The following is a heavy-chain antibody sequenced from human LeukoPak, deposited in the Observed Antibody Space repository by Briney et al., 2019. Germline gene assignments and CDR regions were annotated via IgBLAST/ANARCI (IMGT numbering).Heavy chain of an antibody. CDR3: AKDLNRRSYGMDV. V-gene: IGHV3-30*18. CDR2: ISYDGSNK. J-gene: IGHJ6*04. Sequence: GGSLRLSCAASGFSFISYWMSWVRQAPGKGLEWVAVISYDGSNKYYADSVKGRFTISRDNSKNTLYLQMNSLRAEDTAVYYCAKDLNRRSYGMDVWGKGITVTVSS. D-gene: IGHD1-14*01. CDR1: GFSFISYW.